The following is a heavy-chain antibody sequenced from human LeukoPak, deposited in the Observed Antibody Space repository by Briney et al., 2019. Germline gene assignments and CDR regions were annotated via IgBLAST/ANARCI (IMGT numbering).Heavy chain of an antibody. J-gene: IGHJ4*02. CDR1: GFTFSSYS. CDR2: ISSSSSYI. V-gene: IGHV3-21*01. D-gene: IGHD3-3*01. Sequence: GGSLRLSCAASGFTFSSYSMNWVRQARGKGLEWVSSISSSSSYIYYADSVKGRFTTSRDNAKISLYLQMNSLRAEDTAGYYCAGVFYESRKGSGFDKWGERTLGSVSS. CDR3: AGVFYESRKGSGFDK.